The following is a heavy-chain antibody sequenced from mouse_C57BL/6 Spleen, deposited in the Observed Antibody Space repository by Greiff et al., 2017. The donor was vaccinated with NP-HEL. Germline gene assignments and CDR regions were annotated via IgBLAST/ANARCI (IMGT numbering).Heavy chain of an antibody. CDR3: ASTGPLRFAY. D-gene: IGHD1-1*01. J-gene: IGHJ3*01. CDR2: IYPRSGNT. CDR1: GYTFTSYG. V-gene: IGHV1-81*01. Sequence: VQLQESGAELARPGASVKLSCKASGYTFTSYGISWVKQRTGQGLEWIGEIYPRSGNTYYNEKFKGKATLTADKSSSTAYMELRSLTSEDSAVYFCASTGPLRFAYWGQGTLVTVSA.